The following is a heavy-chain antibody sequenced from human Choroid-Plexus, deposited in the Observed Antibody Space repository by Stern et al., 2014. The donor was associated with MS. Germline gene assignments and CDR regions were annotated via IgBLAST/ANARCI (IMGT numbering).Heavy chain of an antibody. CDR2: INPNTGGT. D-gene: IGHD3-3*01. V-gene: IGHV1-2*02. CDR1: GYIFTGYY. J-gene: IGHJ6*02. CDR3: ARDQRGITIFGVVTDYYYLGMDV. Sequence: QVQLVQSGAEVKKPGASVKVSCKTSGYIFTGYYIHWVRQAPGQGLEWMAWINPNTGGTNYAPKFQGRVTMSRDTSISTAYVELSSLTSDDTAVYYCARDQRGITIFGVVTDYYYLGMDVWGQGTTVTVSS.